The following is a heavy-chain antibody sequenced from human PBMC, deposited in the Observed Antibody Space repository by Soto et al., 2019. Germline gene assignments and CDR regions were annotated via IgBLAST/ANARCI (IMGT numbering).Heavy chain of an antibody. J-gene: IGHJ5*02. Sequence: GGSLRLSCKGSGYSFTSYWIGWVRQMPGKGLEWMGIIYPGDSDTRYSPSFQGQVTISADKSISTAYLQWSSLKASDTDMYYCARQAYYYGSGSYYNNWFDPWGQGTLVTVSS. CDR2: IYPGDSDT. CDR1: GYSFTSYW. V-gene: IGHV5-51*01. D-gene: IGHD3-10*01. CDR3: ARQAYYYGSGSYYNNWFDP.